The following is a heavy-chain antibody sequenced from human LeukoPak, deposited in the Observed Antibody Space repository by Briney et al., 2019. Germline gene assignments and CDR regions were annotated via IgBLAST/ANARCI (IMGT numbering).Heavy chain of an antibody. D-gene: IGHD3-10*01. Sequence: GGSLRLSCTASGFTFGDYAMSWFRQAPGKGLEWVGFIRSKAYGGTTEYAASVKGRFTISRDDSKSIAYLQMNSLKTEDTAVYYCTRSSADGSGSYDGDLDYWGQGTLVTVSS. V-gene: IGHV3-49*03. CDR3: TRSSADGSGSYDGDLDY. CDR1: GFTFGDYA. CDR2: IRSKAYGGTT. J-gene: IGHJ4*02.